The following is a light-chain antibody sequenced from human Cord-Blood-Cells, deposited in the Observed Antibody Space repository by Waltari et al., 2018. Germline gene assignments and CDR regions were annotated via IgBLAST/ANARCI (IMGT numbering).Light chain of an antibody. CDR3: QSADSSGTSWV. CDR2: KDS. J-gene: IGLJ3*02. Sequence: SYELTQPPSESVSPGQTARITCSGDALPKQYAHWYQQKPGQAPVLVIYKDSERPSGIPERFSGSSSGTTVTLTISGVQAEDEADYYCQSADSSGTSWVFGGGTKLTVL. CDR1: ALPKQY. V-gene: IGLV3-25*03.